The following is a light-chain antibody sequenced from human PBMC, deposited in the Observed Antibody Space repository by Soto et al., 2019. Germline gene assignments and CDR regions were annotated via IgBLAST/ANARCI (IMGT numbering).Light chain of an antibody. CDR2: NNN. J-gene: IGLJ1*01. Sequence: QSVLTQPPSASETPGQRVTISCSGSSSNIGINTVDWFQQLPGTAPKLLIYNNNQRPSGVPDRFSGSKSGTSASLAISGLQSEDESDYYCAAGDDSLNGYVFGTGT. V-gene: IGLV1-44*01. CDR3: AAGDDSLNGYV. CDR1: SSNIGINT.